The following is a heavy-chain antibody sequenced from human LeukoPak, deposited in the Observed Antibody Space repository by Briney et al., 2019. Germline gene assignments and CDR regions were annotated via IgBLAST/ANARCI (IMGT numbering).Heavy chain of an antibody. Sequence: GASVKVSCKASGYTFTSYYMHWVRQAPGQGLEWMGIINPSGGSTSYAQKFLGRVTMTRDMSTSTAYMELRSLRSDDTAVYYCARARGGRIAAAGTNYYYYMDVWGKGTTVTVSS. D-gene: IGHD6-13*01. CDR1: GYTFTSYY. CDR3: ARARGGRIAAAGTNYYYYMDV. J-gene: IGHJ6*03. V-gene: IGHV1-46*01. CDR2: INPSGGST.